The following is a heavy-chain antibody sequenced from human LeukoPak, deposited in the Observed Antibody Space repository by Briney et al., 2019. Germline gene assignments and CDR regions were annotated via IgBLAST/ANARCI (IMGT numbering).Heavy chain of an antibody. J-gene: IGHJ3*02. CDR1: GFTFSSYG. Sequence: AGGSLRLTCAASGFTFSSYGMHWVRQAPGKGLEWVSGISWNSGSIGYADSVKGRFTISRDNAKNSLYLQMNSLRAEDTALYYCASTSGWYEEGAFDIWGQGTMVTVSS. D-gene: IGHD6-19*01. CDR3: ASTSGWYEEGAFDI. CDR2: ISWNSGSI. V-gene: IGHV3-9*01.